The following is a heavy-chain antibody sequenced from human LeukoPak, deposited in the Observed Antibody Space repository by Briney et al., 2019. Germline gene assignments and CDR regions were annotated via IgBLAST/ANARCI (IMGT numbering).Heavy chain of an antibody. CDR3: ARDLFYSVSGTYYNVGRVFNY. CDR1: GYTFTGYY. V-gene: IGHV1-2*02. CDR2: INPNSGGT. J-gene: IGHJ4*02. D-gene: IGHD3-10*01. Sequence: ASVKVSCKSSGYTFTGYYMHWVRQAPGQGLEWMGWINPNSGGTNYAQKFQGRVTMTRDTSITTAYMELTSLRSDDTAVYYCARDLFYSVSGTYYNVGRVFNYWGQGTLVTVSS.